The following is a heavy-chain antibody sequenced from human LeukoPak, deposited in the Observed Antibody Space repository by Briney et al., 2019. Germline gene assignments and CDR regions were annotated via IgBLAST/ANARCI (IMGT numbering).Heavy chain of an antibody. CDR3: ASLLEDDTYYYDSSGYCVL. CDR2: IYYSGST. Sequence: SETLSLTCTVSGGSISSYYWSWIRQPPGKGLEWIGSIYYSGSTYYNPSLKSRVTISVDTSKNQFSLKLSSVTAADTAVYYCASLLEDDTYYYDSSGYCVLWGQGTLVTVSS. CDR1: GGSISSYY. J-gene: IGHJ4*02. V-gene: IGHV4-59*05. D-gene: IGHD3-22*01.